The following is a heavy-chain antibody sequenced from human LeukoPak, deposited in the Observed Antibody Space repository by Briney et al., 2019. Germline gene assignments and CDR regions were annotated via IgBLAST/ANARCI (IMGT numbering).Heavy chain of an antibody. Sequence: ASVKVSCKASGYTFTSYGISWVRQAPGQGLEWMGWISAYNGNTNYAQKLQGRVTMTTDTSTSTAYMELRSLRSDDTAVYYCARDQGQLLWFGELLYNWFDPWGQGTLVTVSS. D-gene: IGHD3-10*01. CDR3: ARDQGQLLWFGELLYNWFDP. V-gene: IGHV1-18*01. CDR2: ISAYNGNT. J-gene: IGHJ5*02. CDR1: GYTFTSYG.